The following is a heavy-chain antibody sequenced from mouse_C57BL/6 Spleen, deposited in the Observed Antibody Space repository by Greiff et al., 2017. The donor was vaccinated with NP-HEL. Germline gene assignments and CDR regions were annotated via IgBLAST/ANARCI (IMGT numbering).Heavy chain of an antibody. CDR3: AREDYYLYAMDY. J-gene: IGHJ4*01. CDR2: INPSNGGT. V-gene: IGHV1-53*01. Sequence: QVQLQQPGTELVKPGASVKLSCKASGYTFTSYWLHWVKQRPGQGLEWIGNINPSNGGTNYNEKFKSKATLTVDKSSSTAYMQLSSLTSEDSAVYDCAREDYYLYAMDYWGQGTSVTVSS. D-gene: IGHD1-1*01. CDR1: GYTFTSYW.